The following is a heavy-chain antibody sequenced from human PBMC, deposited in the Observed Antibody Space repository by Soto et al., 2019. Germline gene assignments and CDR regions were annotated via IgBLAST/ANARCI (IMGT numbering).Heavy chain of an antibody. J-gene: IGHJ4*02. CDR3: AIPGAGDFDF. Sequence: SETLSLTCAVSGASMSTTDWWSWVRQPPGKGLEWIWGIYHSGTTNYNPSLKSRLTMSVDKFKNHFSLTLTSVTAADTAVYYCAIPGAGDFDFWGQGTLVTVSS. CDR2: IYHSGTT. V-gene: IGHV4-4*02. CDR1: GASMSTTDW. D-gene: IGHD6-13*01.